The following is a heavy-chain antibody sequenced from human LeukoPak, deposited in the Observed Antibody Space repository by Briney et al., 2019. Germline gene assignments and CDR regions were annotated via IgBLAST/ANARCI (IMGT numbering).Heavy chain of an antibody. CDR2: VKPSVGST. V-gene: IGHV1-46*01. J-gene: IGHJ4*02. CDR3: ARDTREYSSGWYADFDY. D-gene: IGHD6-19*01. Sequence: GASVKVSCKASGYTFTNYYMHWVRQAPGQGLEWMGIVKPSVGSTSYAQKFQGRVTMTRDMSTNTVYMELSSLRSEDTAVYYCARDTREYSSGWYADFDYWGQGTLVTVSS. CDR1: GYTFTNYY.